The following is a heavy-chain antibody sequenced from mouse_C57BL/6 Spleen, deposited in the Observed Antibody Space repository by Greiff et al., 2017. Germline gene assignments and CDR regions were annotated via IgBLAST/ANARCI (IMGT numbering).Heavy chain of an antibody. CDR3: ARSTPLDYGSRYFDV. Sequence: QVQLQQSGAELVRPGTSVKMSCKASGYTFTNYWIGWAKQRPGHGLEWIGDIYPGGGYTNYNEKFKGKATLTADKSSSTAYMQFSSLTSEDSAIYYCARSTPLDYGSRYFDVWGTGTTVTVSS. V-gene: IGHV1-63*01. J-gene: IGHJ1*03. CDR1: GYTFTNYW. D-gene: IGHD1-1*01. CDR2: IYPGGGYT.